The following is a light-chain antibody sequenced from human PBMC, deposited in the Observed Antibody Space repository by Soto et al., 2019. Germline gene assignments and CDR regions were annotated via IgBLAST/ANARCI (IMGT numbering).Light chain of an antibody. Sequence: EIVLTQSPGTLSLSPGERATLSCRASQSGSSSYLAWYQQKHGQAPRLLIYGASSRATGIPDKFSGSGSGTDFTLTISRLEPEDFAVYYFQQYGSSPWTFGEGAKVEIK. V-gene: IGKV3-20*01. J-gene: IGKJ1*01. CDR3: QQYGSSPWT. CDR2: GAS. CDR1: QSGSSSY.